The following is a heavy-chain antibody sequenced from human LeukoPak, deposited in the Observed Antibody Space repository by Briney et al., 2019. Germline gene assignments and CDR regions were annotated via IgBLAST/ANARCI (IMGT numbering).Heavy chain of an antibody. CDR1: GFTFSSYA. CDR2: ISGNGVST. J-gene: IGHJ4*02. CDR3: ARPYGGQGY. V-gene: IGHV3-64*01. Sequence: PGGSLRLSCAASGFTFSSYAMSWVRQAPGKGLVYVSAISGNGVSTNYANSVKGRFTMSRDNSKNTLFLQMDSLRAEDTAVYYCARPYGGQGYWGQGTLVTVSS. D-gene: IGHD4-23*01.